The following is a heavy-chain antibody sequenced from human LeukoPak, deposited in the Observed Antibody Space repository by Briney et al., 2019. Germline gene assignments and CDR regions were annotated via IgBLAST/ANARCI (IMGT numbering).Heavy chain of an antibody. J-gene: IGHJ4*02. CDR2: INHSGST. CDR3: ACSIGGTADY. V-gene: IGHV4-34*01. CDR1: GGSISSYY. Sequence: SETLSLTCTVSGGSISSYYWSWVRQPPGKGLEWIGEINHSGSTNYNPSLKSRVTISVDTSKNQFSLKLSSVTAADTAVYYCACSIGGTADYWGQGTLVTVSS. D-gene: IGHD3-16*01.